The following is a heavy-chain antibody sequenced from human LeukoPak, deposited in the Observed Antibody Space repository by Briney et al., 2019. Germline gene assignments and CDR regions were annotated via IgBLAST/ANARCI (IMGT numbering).Heavy chain of an antibody. CDR1: GFSFSSYG. Sequence: GGSLRLSCVASGFSFSSYGMHWVRQAPGKGLEWVAGISYEGSNEYYADSVKGRFTISRDNSKNTLKLQMTSLRAEDTAVYYCAKDGIRYYYDSSGYYGDYWGQGTLVTVSS. J-gene: IGHJ4*02. CDR3: AKDGIRYYYDSSGYYGDY. CDR2: ISYEGSNE. V-gene: IGHV3-30*18. D-gene: IGHD3-22*01.